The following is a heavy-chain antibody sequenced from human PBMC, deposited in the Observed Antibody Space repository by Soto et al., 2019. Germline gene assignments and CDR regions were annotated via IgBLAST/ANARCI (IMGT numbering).Heavy chain of an antibody. CDR1: GGSISSSNW. CDR2: IYHSGST. J-gene: IGHJ4*02. CDR3: ARADRGYSYGYDY. Sequence: PSETLSLTCAVSGGSISSSNWWSWVRQPPGKGLEWIGEIYHSGSTNYNPSLKSRVTISVDKSKNQFSLKLSSVTAADTAVYYCARADRGYSYGYDYWGQGTLVTVSS. V-gene: IGHV4-4*02. D-gene: IGHD5-18*01.